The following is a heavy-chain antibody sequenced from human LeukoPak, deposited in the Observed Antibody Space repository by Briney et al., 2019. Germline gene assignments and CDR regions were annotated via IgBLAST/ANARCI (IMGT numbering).Heavy chain of an antibody. CDR1: GFTFTDFW. CDR2: ISGSGGST. D-gene: IGHD3-10*01. Sequence: PGGSLRLSCAASGFTFTDFWMHWVRQAPGGGLVWVSAISGSGGSTYYADSVKGRFTISRDNSKNTLYLQMNSLRAEDTAVYYCAGLLWFGTSEINWFDPWGQGTLVTVSS. J-gene: IGHJ5*02. CDR3: AGLLWFGTSEINWFDP. V-gene: IGHV3-23*01.